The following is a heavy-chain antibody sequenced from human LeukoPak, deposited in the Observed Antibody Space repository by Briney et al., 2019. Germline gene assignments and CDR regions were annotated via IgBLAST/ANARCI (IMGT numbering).Heavy chain of an antibody. CDR1: GHTFTSYG. CDR2: ISAYNGNT. J-gene: IGHJ4*02. D-gene: IGHD4-17*01. V-gene: IGHV1-18*01. CDR3: ARDRDYGDYNTQDLFVY. Sequence: ASVKVSCKASGHTFTSYGISWVRQAPGQGLEWMGWISAYNGNTNYAQRLQGRVTMTTDTSTSTAYMEPRSLRSDDTAVYYCARDRDYGDYNTQDLFVYWGQGTLVTVSS.